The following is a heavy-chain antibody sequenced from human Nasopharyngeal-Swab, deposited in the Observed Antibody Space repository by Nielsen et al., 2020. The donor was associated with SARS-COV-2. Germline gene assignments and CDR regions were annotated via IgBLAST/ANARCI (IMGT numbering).Heavy chain of an antibody. D-gene: IGHD5-18*01. J-gene: IGHJ4*02. CDR2: IGGSDGTT. Sequence: GESLKISCAASGSTFDTYVMSWVRQAPGKGLEWVSSIGGSDGTTAYADSVKGRFTISRDNSRSTLYLQMNNLRAEDTATYYCAKGPRVTAPSAYWGQGTLVTVSS. V-gene: IGHV3-23*01. CDR1: GSTFDTYV. CDR3: AKGPRVTAPSAY.